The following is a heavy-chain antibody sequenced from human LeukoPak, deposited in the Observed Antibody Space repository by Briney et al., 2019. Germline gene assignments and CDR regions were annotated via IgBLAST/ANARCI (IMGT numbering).Heavy chain of an antibody. Sequence: SETPSLTCAVYGGSFSGYYWSWIRQPPGKGLEWIGEINHSGSTNYNPSLKSRVTISVDTSKNQFSLKLSSVTAADTAVYYCARGRQPARLDYWGQGTLVTVSS. J-gene: IGHJ4*02. CDR1: GGSFSGYY. CDR3: ARGRQPARLDY. CDR2: INHSGST. V-gene: IGHV4-34*01. D-gene: IGHD6-13*01.